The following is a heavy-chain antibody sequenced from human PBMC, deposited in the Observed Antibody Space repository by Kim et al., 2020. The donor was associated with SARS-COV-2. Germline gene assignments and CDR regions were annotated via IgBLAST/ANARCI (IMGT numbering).Heavy chain of an antibody. V-gene: IGHV3-30*04. CDR1: GFTFSSYA. CDR2: ISYDGSNK. J-gene: IGHJ2*01. D-gene: IGHD1-26*01. CDR3: ARGVGFWYFDL. Sequence: GGSLRLSCAASGFTFSSYAMHWVRQAPGKGLEWVAVISYDGSNKYYADSVKGRFTISRDNSKNTLYLQMNSLRAEDTAVYYCARGVGFWYFDLWGRGTLVTVSS.